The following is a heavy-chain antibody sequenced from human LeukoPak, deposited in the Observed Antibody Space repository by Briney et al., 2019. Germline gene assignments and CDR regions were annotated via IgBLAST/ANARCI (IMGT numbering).Heavy chain of an antibody. D-gene: IGHD3-22*01. CDR3: ARDRENYYDSSGYSDY. CDR2: ISSSGSTI. Sequence: PGGSLRLSCAASGFTFSDYYMSWIRQAPRKGLEWVSYISSSGSTIYYADSVKGRFTISRDNAKNSLYLQMNSLRAEDTAVYYCARDRENYYDSSGYSDYWGQGTLVTVSS. J-gene: IGHJ4*02. CDR1: GFTFSDYY. V-gene: IGHV3-11*01.